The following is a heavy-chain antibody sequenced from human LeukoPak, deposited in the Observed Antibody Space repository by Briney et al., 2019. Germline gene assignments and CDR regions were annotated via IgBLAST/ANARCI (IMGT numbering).Heavy chain of an antibody. D-gene: IGHD2-2*02. CDR2: INSDGSST. Sequence: PGGSLRLSCAASGFTFSSYWMHWVRQAPGKGLVWVSRINSDGSSTSYADSVKGRFTISRDNAKNTLYLQMNSLRAEDTAVYNCARDRATSCYKYYYYYGMDVWGQGTTVTVSS. CDR3: ARDRATSCYKYYYYYGMDV. CDR1: GFTFSSYW. J-gene: IGHJ6*02. V-gene: IGHV3-74*01.